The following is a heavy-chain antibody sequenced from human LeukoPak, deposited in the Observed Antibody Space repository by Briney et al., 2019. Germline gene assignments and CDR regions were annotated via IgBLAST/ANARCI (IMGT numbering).Heavy chain of an antibody. D-gene: IGHD3-22*01. V-gene: IGHV4-59*12. Sequence: SETLSLTCTVSGGSISSYYWSWIRQPPGKGLEWIGYIYYSGSTNYNPSLKSRVTISVDTSKNQFSLKLSSVTAADTAVYYCARMSGRESSGYYLDYWGQGTLVTVSS. CDR2: IYYSGST. CDR3: ARMSGRESSGYYLDY. J-gene: IGHJ4*02. CDR1: GGSISSYY.